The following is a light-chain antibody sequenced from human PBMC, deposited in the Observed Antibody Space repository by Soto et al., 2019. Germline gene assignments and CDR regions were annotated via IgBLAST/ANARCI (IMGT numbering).Light chain of an antibody. Sequence: EIVLKQSPGTLSLSPGERATLSCRASQSVSNNYLAWYQQKPGQAPRLLIYGASNRSTGIPDRFSGGGSVTEFTLTISSLQSEDFAVYYCQQYGSSPWTFGQGTKVDI. V-gene: IGKV3-20*01. CDR3: QQYGSSPWT. CDR2: GAS. CDR1: QSVSNNY. J-gene: IGKJ1*01.